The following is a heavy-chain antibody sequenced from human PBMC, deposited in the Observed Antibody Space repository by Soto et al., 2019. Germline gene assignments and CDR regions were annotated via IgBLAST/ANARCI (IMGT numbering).Heavy chain of an antibody. CDR1: GFSLRDYY. V-gene: IGHV3-11*01. J-gene: IGHJ4*02. D-gene: IGHD3-16*01. CDR2: INPGGDVI. Sequence: QVQLVESGGGLVKPEGSLTLSCAASGFSLRDYYMTWIRQAPGKGLELLSYINPGGDVIKYVDSVKGRFTISRDNAKNSLYLHMNNLRAEDTAVYYCTRDPRITDFWGQGTLVTVSS. CDR3: TRDPRITDF.